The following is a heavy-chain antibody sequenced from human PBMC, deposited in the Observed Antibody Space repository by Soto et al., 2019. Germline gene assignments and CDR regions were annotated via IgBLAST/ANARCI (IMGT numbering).Heavy chain of an antibody. D-gene: IGHD3-10*01. V-gene: IGHV3-33*01. Sequence: QVQLVECGGGVVQPGRSLRLSCVASGFTFSNYGMHWFRQAPGKGPEWVAVIWYDGSNKDYADSVKGRFTISRDNSRNTLYLQMNSLSAEDTAVYYCASALETGDYWGQGTLVTVSS. CDR3: ASALETGDY. CDR2: IWYDGSNK. J-gene: IGHJ4*02. CDR1: GFTFSNYG.